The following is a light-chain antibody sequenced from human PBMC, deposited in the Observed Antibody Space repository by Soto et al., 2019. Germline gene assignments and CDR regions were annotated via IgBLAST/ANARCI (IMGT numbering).Light chain of an antibody. CDR3: QQRSIWPLT. J-gene: IGKJ5*01. CDR2: DAS. CDR1: QSVSNNY. V-gene: IGKV3-11*01. Sequence: EIVLTQSPGTLSLSPGERATLSCRASQSVSNNYLAWYQQKPGQAPRLLIYDASNRATGIPARFSGSGSGTDFTLTISSLEPEDFAVYYCQQRSIWPLTFGQGTRLEIK.